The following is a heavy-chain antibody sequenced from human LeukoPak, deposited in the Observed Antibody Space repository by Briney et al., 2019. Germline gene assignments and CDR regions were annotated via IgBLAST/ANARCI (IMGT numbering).Heavy chain of an antibody. J-gene: IGHJ4*02. CDR1: GFSFNNYA. CDR3: AKGGYDYIEVAYFDF. CDR2: IISSSGSA. D-gene: IGHD5-12*01. Sequence: GGSLRLSCAASGFSFNNYAMSWVRQAPGKGMEWVSIIISSSGSAFYADSVKGRFTISRDNSKNTLYLQMNSLRLEETAVYYCAKGGYDYIEVAYFDFWGQGTLVSVSS. V-gene: IGHV3-23*01.